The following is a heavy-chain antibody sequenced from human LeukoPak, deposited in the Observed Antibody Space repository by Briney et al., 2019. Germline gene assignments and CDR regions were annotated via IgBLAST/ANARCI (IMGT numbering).Heavy chain of an antibody. CDR2: INHSGST. CDR3: ARAQQGYSGYDYYWFHS. D-gene: IGHD5-12*01. J-gene: IGHJ5*01. Sequence: SETLSLTCAVYGGSFSDYYWNWIRQPPGKGLEWIGEINHSGSTNYNPSLKSRVTISVDTSKTQFSLKLSSVTAADTTVYYCARAQQGYSGYDYYWFHSWGQGTLVTVSS. V-gene: IGHV4-34*01. CDR1: GGSFSDYY.